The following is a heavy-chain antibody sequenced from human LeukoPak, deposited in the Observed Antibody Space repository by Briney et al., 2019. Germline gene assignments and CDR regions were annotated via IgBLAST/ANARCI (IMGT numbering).Heavy chain of an antibody. CDR1: GGSLSSNNW. J-gene: IGHJ4*02. V-gene: IGHV4-4*02. D-gene: IGHD2-2*02. CDR3: ARELVVPAAIKGGFDY. Sequence: PSGTLSLTCAVSGGSLSSNNWWSWVRQPPGKGLEWIGEIFHSGSTYYNPSLKSRVTISVDRSKNQFSLKLSSVTAADTAVYYCARELVVPAAIKGGFDYWGQGTLVTVSS. CDR2: IFHSGST.